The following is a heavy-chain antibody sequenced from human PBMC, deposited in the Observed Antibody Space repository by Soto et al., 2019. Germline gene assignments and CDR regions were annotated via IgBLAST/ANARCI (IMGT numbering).Heavy chain of an antibody. CDR2: ISGSGFKK. V-gene: IGHV3-23*01. J-gene: IGHJ5*02. CDR3: AKNQGVELVPLATVDWFDP. Sequence: GGSLRLSCSASGFIFDNFGMSWVRQAPGKGLEWISSISGSGFKKYYADSVKGRFTISRDNSKSTVYLELNNLSAEDTAVYHCAKNQGVELVPLATVDWFDPWGQGSVVTVSS. D-gene: IGHD1-26*01. CDR1: GFIFDNFG.